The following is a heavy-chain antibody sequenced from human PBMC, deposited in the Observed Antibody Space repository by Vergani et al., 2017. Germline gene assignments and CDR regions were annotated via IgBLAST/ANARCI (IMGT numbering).Heavy chain of an antibody. J-gene: IGHJ3*02. V-gene: IGHV3-23*01. CDR1: GFTFSSDA. Sequence: EVQLLESGGGLVQPGGSLRVSCAASGFTFSSDAMSWVRQAPGQGLEWVSAINRGSTTYYADSVKGRFTISRDNSKNTVFLQMNSLRAEDTAVYYCAKVGRSEVAGTFGAFDIWGQGTMVTVSS. D-gene: IGHD6-19*01. CDR3: AKVGRSEVAGTFGAFDI. CDR2: INRGSTT.